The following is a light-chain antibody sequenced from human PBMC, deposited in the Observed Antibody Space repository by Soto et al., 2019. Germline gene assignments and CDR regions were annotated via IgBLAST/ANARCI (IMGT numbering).Light chain of an antibody. CDR3: SSYSTTSFFV. CDR2: DVN. CDR1: NHAVGGYNY. J-gene: IGLJ1*01. Sequence: QFVLTQPSSGSWSPGQSITISRTGNNHAVGGYNYVSWYQQYPGKAPQLMIFDVNDRPSGVSYRFSGSKSGNTASLTISGLQAEDEAHYYCSSYSTTSFFVFGTGTKVTVL. V-gene: IGLV2-14*01.